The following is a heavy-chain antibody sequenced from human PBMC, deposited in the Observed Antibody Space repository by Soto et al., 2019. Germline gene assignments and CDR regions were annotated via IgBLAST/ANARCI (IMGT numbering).Heavy chain of an antibody. CDR2: VNHGGTS. CDR3: ARDLWGYCGTDCYPLNV. V-gene: IGHV4-34*01. CDR1: GGSFSGYY. D-gene: IGHD2-21*02. Sequence: SETLSLTCAVHGGSFSGYYWDWIRQPPGKGLEWIGEVNHGGTSNYNPSLKSRAIISVDTSKNQFSLKLTSVTAEDTALYFCARDLWGYCGTDCYPLNVWGQGTTVTVS. J-gene: IGHJ6*02.